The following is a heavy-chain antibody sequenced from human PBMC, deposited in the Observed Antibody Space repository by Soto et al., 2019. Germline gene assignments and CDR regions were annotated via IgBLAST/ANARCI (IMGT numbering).Heavy chain of an antibody. D-gene: IGHD2-15*01. CDR3: ARVVVGIYNWFDP. CDR1: GFTFSSYW. CDR2: INSDGRIT. V-gene: IGHV3-74*01. J-gene: IGHJ5*02. Sequence: EVQLVESGGGLVQPGGSLTLSCAASGFTFSSYWMHWVRQAPGMGLVWVSRINSDGRITTYADSVKGRFTISRENAKNTLYRHMQSLRADDTAVYYCARVVVGIYNWFDPWGQGTLVTVSS.